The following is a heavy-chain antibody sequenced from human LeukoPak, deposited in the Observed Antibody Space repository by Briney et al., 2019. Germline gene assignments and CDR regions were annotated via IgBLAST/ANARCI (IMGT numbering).Heavy chain of an antibody. V-gene: IGHV1-2*02. Sequence: ASVKVSCTASGYTFTRYYMHWVRHAPGQGREWMGWSNPNSGGKNHAQKFQGRGTMTRDTSISTAYMELSRLRSDDTAVYCYAIPAAGTYWGQGTLVTGSS. D-gene: IGHD6-13*01. J-gene: IGHJ4*02. CDR3: AIPAAGTY. CDR2: SNPNSGGK. CDR1: GYTFTRYY.